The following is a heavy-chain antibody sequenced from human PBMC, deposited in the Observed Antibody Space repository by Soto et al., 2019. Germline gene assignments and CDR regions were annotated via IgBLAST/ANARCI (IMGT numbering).Heavy chain of an antibody. CDR2: ISAYSGST. CDR1: GYTFTTYG. D-gene: IGHD6-13*01. V-gene: IGHV1-18*01. Sequence: QVPLEQSGAEVKKPGASGKVSCKASGYTFTTYGISWVRQAPGQGLEWMGWISAYSGSTKFAQKLQGRVTMTTDTSTTTAYMELRSLTSDDTAVYYCARDFTKSSSWPYYFDYLGQGTLVTVSS. J-gene: IGHJ4*02. CDR3: ARDFTKSSSWPYYFDY.